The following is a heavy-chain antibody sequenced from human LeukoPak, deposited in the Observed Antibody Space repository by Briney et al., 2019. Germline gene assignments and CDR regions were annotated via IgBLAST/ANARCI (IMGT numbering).Heavy chain of an antibody. D-gene: IGHD3-3*01. V-gene: IGHV3-7*01. CDR1: GFTFTTYW. J-gene: IGHJ3*02. CDR3: ARVLGVSIYDFWSGYYGGGGAFDI. CDR2: IKQDGSEK. Sequence: PGGSLRLSCAASGFTFTTYWMSWVRQAPGKGLEWVANIKQDGSEKYYVYSVKGRFTISRDNAKNSLYLQMNSLRVEDTAVYYCARVLGVSIYDFWSGYYGGGGAFDIWGQGTMVTVSS.